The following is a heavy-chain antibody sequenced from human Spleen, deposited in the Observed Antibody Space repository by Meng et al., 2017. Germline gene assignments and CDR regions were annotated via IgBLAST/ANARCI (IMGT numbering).Heavy chain of an antibody. D-gene: IGHD3-3*02. V-gene: IGHV4-61*08. J-gene: IGHJ4*02. CDR1: GGSVSSGDFY. Sequence: QVHLQESGPGLVRPSGTLSLTCTVSGGSVSSGDFYWSWIRQPPGKGLEWIGHIYYSGSTNYNPSLKSRVTISIDTSKNQFSLKLSSVTTADTAVYFCARSSFSASPYYFGYWGLGTLVTVSS. CDR2: IYYSGST. CDR3: ARSSFSASPYYFGY.